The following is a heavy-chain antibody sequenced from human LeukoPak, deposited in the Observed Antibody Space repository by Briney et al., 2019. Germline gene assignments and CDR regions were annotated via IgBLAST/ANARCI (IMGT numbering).Heavy chain of an antibody. CDR1: GGSFSGYY. D-gene: IGHD2-2*02. CDR3: ARIVVVPAAIRRQYNWFDP. V-gene: IGHV4-34*01. Sequence: SETLSLTCAVYGGSFSGYYWSWIRQPPGKGLEWIGEINHSGSTNYNPSLKSRVTISVDTSKNQIPLKLSSVTAADTAVYYCARIVVVPAAIRRQYNWFDPWGQGTLVTVSS. J-gene: IGHJ5*02. CDR2: INHSGST.